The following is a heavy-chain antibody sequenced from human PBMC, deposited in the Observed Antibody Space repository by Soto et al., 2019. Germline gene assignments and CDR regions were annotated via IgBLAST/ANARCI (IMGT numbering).Heavy chain of an antibody. CDR3: ARGDIVVVPAAPNDAFDI. CDR2: IEPSDSYT. Sequence: GESLKISCKGSGYSFTSYWISWVRQMPGKGLEWMGRIEPSDSYTNYSPSFQGHVTISADKSISTAYLQWSSLKASDTAMYYCARGDIVVVPAAPNDAFDIWGQGTMVTVSS. V-gene: IGHV5-10-1*01. CDR1: GYSFTSYW. J-gene: IGHJ3*02. D-gene: IGHD2-2*01.